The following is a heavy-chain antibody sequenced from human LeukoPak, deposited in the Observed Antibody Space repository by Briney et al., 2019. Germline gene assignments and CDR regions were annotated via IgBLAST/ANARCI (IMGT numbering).Heavy chain of an antibody. V-gene: IGHV3-15*01. J-gene: IGHJ4*02. Sequence: GGSLRLSCAASGFTFTYAWMSWVRQSPGKGLEWVGRIKIKTDGGTTDYPAPVKGRFTISRDDSKKTLYLQMHSLQTEDTAVYYCTTDPFFGDYGDYFDYWGQGTLVTVSS. CDR1: GFTFTYAW. CDR2: IKIKTDGGTT. CDR3: TTDPFFGDYGDYFDY. D-gene: IGHD4-17*01.